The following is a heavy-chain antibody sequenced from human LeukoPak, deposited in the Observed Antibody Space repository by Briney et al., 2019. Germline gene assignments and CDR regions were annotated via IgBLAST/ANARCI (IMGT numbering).Heavy chain of an antibody. CDR1: GDSVSSYY. Sequence: SETLSLTCTVSGDSVSSYYWSWIRQPPGKGLEWIGYIYYSGSTNYNPSLKSRVTISLDTSKNQFSLKLSSVTAADTAVYYCARRHSLWFGESASNWFDPWGQGTLVTVSS. CDR2: IYYSGST. D-gene: IGHD3-10*01. CDR3: ARRHSLWFGESASNWFDP. J-gene: IGHJ5*02. V-gene: IGHV4-59*02.